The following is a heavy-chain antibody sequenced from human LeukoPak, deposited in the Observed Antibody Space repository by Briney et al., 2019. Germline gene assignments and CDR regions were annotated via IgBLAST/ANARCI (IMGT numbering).Heavy chain of an antibody. CDR3: ARVPLTGYYMFDY. CDR1: GFTVSSNY. CDR2: IYSGGTT. D-gene: IGHD3-9*01. Sequence: GGSLRLSCAASGFTVSSNYMSWVRQAPGKGLEWVSVIYSGGTTYYVDSVKGRFTISRDNSKNTVYLQMNSLRAEDTAVYYCARVPLTGYYMFDYWGQGSLVTVSS. V-gene: IGHV3-53*01. J-gene: IGHJ4*02.